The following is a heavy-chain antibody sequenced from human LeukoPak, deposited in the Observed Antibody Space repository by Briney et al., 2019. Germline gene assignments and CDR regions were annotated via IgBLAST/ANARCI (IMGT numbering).Heavy chain of an antibody. D-gene: IGHD3-16*01. CDR3: ARGGYDYVWGSSSYDY. CDR2: ISSSSSYT. V-gene: IGHV3-11*06. Sequence: TGGSLRLFCAASGFPFSDYYMSWMRPAPGKGLEGVSYISSSSSYTNYADSVKGRITISRDNAKNSLYLQMNSLRAEDTAVYYCARGGYDYVWGSSSYDYWGQGTLVTVSS. CDR1: GFPFSDYY. J-gene: IGHJ4*02.